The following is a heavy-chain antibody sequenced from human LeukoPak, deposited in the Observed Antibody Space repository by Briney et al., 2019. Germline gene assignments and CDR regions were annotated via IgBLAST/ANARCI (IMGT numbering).Heavy chain of an antibody. Sequence: GRSLRLSCAASGFTFSSYGMHWVRQAPGKGLEWVAVISYDGSNKYYADSVKGRFTISRDNSKNTLYLQMNSLRAEDTAVYYCAKHPTNYGDYGGGMDVWGQGTTVTVSS. D-gene: IGHD4-17*01. J-gene: IGHJ6*02. CDR2: ISYDGSNK. CDR1: GFTFSSYG. V-gene: IGHV3-30*18. CDR3: AKHPTNYGDYGGGMDV.